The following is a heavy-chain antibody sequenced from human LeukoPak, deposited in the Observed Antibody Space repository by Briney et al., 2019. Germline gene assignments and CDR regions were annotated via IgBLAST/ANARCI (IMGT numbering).Heavy chain of an antibody. D-gene: IGHD4-17*01. CDR1: GGTFSSYA. CDR3: ARGGTTVTTNYYYYMDV. J-gene: IGHJ6*03. V-gene: IGHV1-69*01. Sequence: ASVTVSCKASGGTFSSYAISWVRQAPGQGLEWMGGIIPIFGTANYAQKFQGRVTITADESTSTAYMELSSLRSEDTAVYYCARGGTTVTTNYYYYMDVWGKGTTVTVSS. CDR2: IIPIFGTA.